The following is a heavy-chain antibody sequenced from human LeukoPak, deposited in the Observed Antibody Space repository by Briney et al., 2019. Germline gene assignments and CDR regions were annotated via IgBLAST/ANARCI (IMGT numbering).Heavy chain of an antibody. Sequence: GGSLRLSCAASGFTFSSYWMSWVRQAPGKGLEWVANIKQDGSEKYYVDSVKGRFTISRDNAKNSLYLQMNSLRAEDTAVYYCARDSGDGYNSFDYWGQGTLVTVSS. D-gene: IGHD5-24*01. V-gene: IGHV3-7*01. CDR2: IKQDGSEK. J-gene: IGHJ4*02. CDR1: GFTFSSYW. CDR3: ARDSGDGYNSFDY.